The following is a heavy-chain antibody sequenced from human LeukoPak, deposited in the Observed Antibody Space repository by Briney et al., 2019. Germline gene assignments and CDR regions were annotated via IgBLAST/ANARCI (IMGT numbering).Heavy chain of an antibody. V-gene: IGHV4-34*01. CDR3: AGGPGHDFWSGYARY. Sequence: SETLSLTCGVFSGSFRGFYWTWIRQPPGKGLEWIGEIDQSGSPTYNSSLESRVTMPVDTSKSHFSLKLNSLTAADTATYYCAGGPGHDFWSGYARYWGQGTLVTVSS. J-gene: IGHJ4*02. CDR2: IDQSGSP. D-gene: IGHD3-3*01. CDR1: SGSFRGFY.